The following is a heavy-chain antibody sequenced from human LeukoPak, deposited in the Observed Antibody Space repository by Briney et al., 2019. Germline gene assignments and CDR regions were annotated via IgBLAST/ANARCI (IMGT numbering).Heavy chain of an antibody. CDR2: MSYDGSNK. D-gene: IGHD6-13*01. J-gene: IGHJ4*02. Sequence: GGSLRLSCAASGFTFSIYAMHWVRQAPGKGLEWVAVMSYDGSNKFYADSVKGRFTISRDNSKNTLYLQMNSLRPEDTAVYYCARAPRWIAAAGTSYFDYRGQGTLVTVSS. V-gene: IGHV3-30-3*01. CDR3: ARAPRWIAAAGTSYFDY. CDR1: GFTFSIYA.